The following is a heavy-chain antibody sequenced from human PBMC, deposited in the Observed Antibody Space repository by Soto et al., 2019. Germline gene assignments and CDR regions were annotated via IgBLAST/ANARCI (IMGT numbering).Heavy chain of an antibody. CDR2: IYYSGIT. D-gene: IGHD1-1*01. V-gene: IGHV4-31*03. CDR3: ARWPQLEPRFDY. CDR1: SGSISSGGYY. Sequence: QVQLQESGPGLVKPSQTLSLTCTVSSGSISSGGYYWSWIRQHPGKGLEWIGYIYYSGITYYNPSLKSRVXXXVXQSKNQFSLKLSSVTAADTAVYYCARWPQLEPRFDYWGQGTLVTVSS. J-gene: IGHJ4*02.